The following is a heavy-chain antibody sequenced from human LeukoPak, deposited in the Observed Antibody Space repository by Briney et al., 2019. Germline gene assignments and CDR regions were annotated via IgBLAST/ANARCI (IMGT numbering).Heavy chain of an antibody. CDR1: GFTFSSYW. CDR3: ASSGVLLWFGEYFDY. CDR2: IKQDGSEK. D-gene: IGHD3-10*01. V-gene: IGHV3-7*01. Sequence: RAGGSLRLSCAASGFTFSSYWMSWVRQAPGKGLEWVANIKQDGSEKYYVDSVKGRFTISRDNAKNSLYLQMNSLRAEDTAVYYCASSGVLLWFGEYFDYWGQGPLVTVSS. J-gene: IGHJ4*02.